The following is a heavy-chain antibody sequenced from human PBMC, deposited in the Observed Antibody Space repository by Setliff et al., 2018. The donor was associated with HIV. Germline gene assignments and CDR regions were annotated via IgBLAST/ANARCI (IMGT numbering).Heavy chain of an antibody. J-gene: IGHJ4*02. CDR3: ARFCSGGSCPDY. V-gene: IGHV4-61*05. CDR1: GGSISSSSYY. Sequence: ETLSLTCTVSGGSISSSSYYWGWIRQPPGKGLEWIGVISYSGSPHYDPSLKSRVTIGMDTSKNQVSLTLSSVTAVDTAVYYCARFCSGGSCPDYWGQGTLVTVSS. D-gene: IGHD2-15*01. CDR2: ISYSGSP.